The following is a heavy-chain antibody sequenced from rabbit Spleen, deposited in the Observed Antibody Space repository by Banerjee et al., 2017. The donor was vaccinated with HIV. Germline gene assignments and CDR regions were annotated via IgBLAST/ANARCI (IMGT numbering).Heavy chain of an antibody. CDR3: ARDLTGVIGWNFGW. V-gene: IGHV1S45*01. CDR1: GFSFSDRDV. CDR2: IFGGSTGTI. J-gene: IGHJ4*01. Sequence: EQLEESGGGLVKPEGSLTLTCKASGFSFSDRDVMCWVRQAPGKGLEWIGTIFGGSTGTIDYASWAKGRFTISKSSSTTVTLQMTSLTAADTATYFCARDLTGVIGWNFGWWGQGTLVTVS. D-gene: IGHD1-1*01.